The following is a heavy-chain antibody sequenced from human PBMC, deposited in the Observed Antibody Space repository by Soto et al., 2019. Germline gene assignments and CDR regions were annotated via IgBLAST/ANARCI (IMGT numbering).Heavy chain of an antibody. Sequence: GASVKVSCKASGYTFTSYAMHWVRQAPGQRLEWMGWINAGNGNTKYSQKFQGRVTITRDTSASTAYMELSSLRSEDTAVYYCASLFWYDSGDYGPPNWFXPWGQGTLVXVSS. D-gene: IGHD4-17*01. V-gene: IGHV1-3*01. CDR1: GYTFTSYA. CDR3: ASLFWYDSGDYGPPNWFXP. J-gene: IGHJ5*02. CDR2: INAGNGNT.